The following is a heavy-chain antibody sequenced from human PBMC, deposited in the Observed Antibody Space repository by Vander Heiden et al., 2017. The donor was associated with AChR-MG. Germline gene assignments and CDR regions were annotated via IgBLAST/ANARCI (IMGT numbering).Heavy chain of an antibody. J-gene: IGHJ6*02. CDR3: ARPVQPYYYYYYGMDV. CDR2: INPNSGGT. D-gene: IGHD1-1*01. CDR1: GYTFTGYY. Sequence: QVQLVQSGAEVKKPGASVKVSCKASGYTFTGYYMHWVRQAPGQGLEWMGWINPNSGGTNYAQKVQGRVTMTRDTSISTAYMELSRLRSDDTAVYYCARPVQPYYYYYYGMDVWGQGTTVTVSS. V-gene: IGHV1-2*02.